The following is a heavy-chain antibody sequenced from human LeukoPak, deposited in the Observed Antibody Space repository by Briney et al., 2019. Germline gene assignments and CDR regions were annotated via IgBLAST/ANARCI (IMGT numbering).Heavy chain of an antibody. D-gene: IGHD6-6*01. CDR2: INSGGSEG. CDR3: ARSSYSSSSSV. Sequence: GGSLRLSCAVSGFTFSGFWMSWSRQAPGKGLEWVAGINSGGSEGYYADVVKGRFTISRDNAKNSLYLQINSLRAEDAAVYYCARSSYSSSSSVWGQGTMVTVSS. CDR1: GFTFSGFW. J-gene: IGHJ3*01. V-gene: IGHV3-7*03.